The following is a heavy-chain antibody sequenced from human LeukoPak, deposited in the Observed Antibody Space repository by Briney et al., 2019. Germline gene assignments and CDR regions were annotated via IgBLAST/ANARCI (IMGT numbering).Heavy chain of an antibody. J-gene: IGHJ3*02. CDR3: ARDHSSSSWMDAFEI. CDR1: GGSIGPYY. V-gene: IGHV4-4*07. D-gene: IGHD6-6*01. CDR2: IYTTGTA. Sequence: SQTLSLTCLLSGGSIGPYYGSWIRQAAGKGPEGIGRIYTTGTADYNPSLKGRVFLSVDTSLNQFSLKVTSVTAADTAVYYCARDHSSSSWMDAFEIWGPGMKVIVSS.